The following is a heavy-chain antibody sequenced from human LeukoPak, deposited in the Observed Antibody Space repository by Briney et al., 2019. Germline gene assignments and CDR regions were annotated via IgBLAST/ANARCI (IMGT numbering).Heavy chain of an antibody. J-gene: IGHJ5*02. CDR2: ISGSGGST. CDR1: GFTFSSYA. D-gene: IGHD6-6*01. Sequence: PGGSLRLSCAASGFTFSSYAMSWVRQAPGKGLEWVSAISGSGGSTYYADSVKGRFPISRDNSKNTLYLQMNSLRAEDTGVYYCARSSIAARPGWFDPWGQGTLVTVSS. CDR3: ARSSIAARPGWFDP. V-gene: IGHV3-23*01.